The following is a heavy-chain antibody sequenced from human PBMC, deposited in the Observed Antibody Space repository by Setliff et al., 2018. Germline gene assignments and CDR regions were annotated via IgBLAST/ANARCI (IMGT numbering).Heavy chain of an antibody. Sequence: SETLSLTCAVYGGSFSGYYWSWIRQPPGKGLEWIGSIYYSGSTNYNPSLKSRVTISVDTSKNQFSLKLSSVTAADTAVYYCARSRAAANDYWGQGTLVTVSS. J-gene: IGHJ4*02. D-gene: IGHD6-13*01. CDR2: IYYSGST. CDR1: GGSFSGYY. CDR3: ARSRAAANDY. V-gene: IGHV4-59*01.